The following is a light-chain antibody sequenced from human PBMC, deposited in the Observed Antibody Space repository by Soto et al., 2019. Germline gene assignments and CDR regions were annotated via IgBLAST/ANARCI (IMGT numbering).Light chain of an antibody. Sequence: DIVMTQSPESLAVSLGERATINCKSSQSVLYSSNNKNYLAWYQQKPGQPPKLLFYWASTRESGVPDRFSGSGSGTDYTLTINSLQAEDVAVYYCQQYYSRPVTFGGGTKVEIK. CDR1: QSVLYSSNNKNY. CDR3: QQYYSRPVT. CDR2: WAS. J-gene: IGKJ4*01. V-gene: IGKV4-1*01.